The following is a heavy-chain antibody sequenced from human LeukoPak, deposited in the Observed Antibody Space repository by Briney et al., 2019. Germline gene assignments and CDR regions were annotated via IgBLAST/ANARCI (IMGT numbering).Heavy chain of an antibody. CDR1: GFTFSSYS. V-gene: IGHV3-48*02. J-gene: IGHJ4*02. Sequence: GGSLRLSCAASGFTFSSYSMNWVRQAPGKGLEWVSYIRSSGSPIYYADSVKGRFTISRDNAKNSLYLQMNNLRDEDTAVYYCVRDPDALDYWGQGTLLTVSS. CDR3: VRDPDALDY. CDR2: IRSSGSPI.